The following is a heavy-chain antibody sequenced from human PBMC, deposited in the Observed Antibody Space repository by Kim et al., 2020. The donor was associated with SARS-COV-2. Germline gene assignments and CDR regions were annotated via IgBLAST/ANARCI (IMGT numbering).Heavy chain of an antibody. Sequence: SVKGRFTISRDNAKNSLYLQMNSLRDEDTAVYYCARDYYDSSGYFNWFDPWGQGTLVTVSS. D-gene: IGHD3-22*01. V-gene: IGHV3-48*02. CDR3: ARDYYDSSGYFNWFDP. J-gene: IGHJ5*02.